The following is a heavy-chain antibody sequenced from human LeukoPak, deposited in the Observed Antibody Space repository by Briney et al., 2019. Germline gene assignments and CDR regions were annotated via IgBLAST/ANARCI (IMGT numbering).Heavy chain of an antibody. J-gene: IGHJ3*02. CDR3: ARGVLRYFDWLLYDDAFDI. CDR2: IYYSGST. Sequence: SETLSLTCTVSGGSISSYYWSWIRQPPGKGLERIGYIYYSGSTNYNPSLKSRVTISVDTSKNQFSLKLSSVTAADTAVYYCARGVLRYFDWLLYDDAFDIWGQGTMVTVSS. V-gene: IGHV4-59*08. CDR1: GGSISSYY. D-gene: IGHD3-9*01.